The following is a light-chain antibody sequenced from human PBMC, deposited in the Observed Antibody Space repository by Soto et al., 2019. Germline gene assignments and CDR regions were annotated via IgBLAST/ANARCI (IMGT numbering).Light chain of an antibody. V-gene: IGKV1-5*03. CDR3: QQYNSQWT. CDR1: QSISSW. CDR2: KAS. Sequence: DIQMTRSPSTLSASVGDRVTITCLAIQSISSWLAWYQQKPGRAPKLLIYKASSLESGVPSRFIGSGSGTEFTLTISSLQPDDFATYYCQQYNSQWTFGQGTKVEFK. J-gene: IGKJ1*01.